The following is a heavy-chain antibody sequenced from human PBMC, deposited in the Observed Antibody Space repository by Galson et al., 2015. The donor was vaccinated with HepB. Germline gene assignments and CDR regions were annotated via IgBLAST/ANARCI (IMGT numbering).Heavy chain of an antibody. D-gene: IGHD4-23*01. CDR3: ARGDYGGNLNY. Sequence: TLSLTCTVSGSSINYHWSWIRQPPGKGLEWIGYLYDSGSTKYNPSLKSRVTMSVDTSKKQISLKLSSVTAADTAVYYCARGDYGGNLNYWGQGTLVTVSA. CDR2: LYDSGST. CDR1: GSSINYH. V-gene: IGHV4-59*12. J-gene: IGHJ4*02.